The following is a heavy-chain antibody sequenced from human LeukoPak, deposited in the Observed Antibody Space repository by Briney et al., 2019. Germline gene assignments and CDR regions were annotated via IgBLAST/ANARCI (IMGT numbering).Heavy chain of an antibody. V-gene: IGHV3-23*01. CDR2: IRGGGTSE. CDR1: GFTFSAYA. CDR3: ARDPNGDYIGAFDM. Sequence: GGSLRLSCTASGFTFSAYAMMWVRQAPGKGPEWVSAIRGGGTSEFYADSVKGRFRISRDNSKDTLFPQMNSLRAEDTAVYYCARDPNGDYIGAFDMWGPGTMVTVSS. J-gene: IGHJ3*02. D-gene: IGHD4-17*01.